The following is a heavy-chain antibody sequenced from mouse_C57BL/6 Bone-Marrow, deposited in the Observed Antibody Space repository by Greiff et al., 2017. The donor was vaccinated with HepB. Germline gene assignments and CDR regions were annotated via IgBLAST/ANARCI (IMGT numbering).Heavy chain of an antibody. V-gene: IGHV1-76*01. J-gene: IGHJ3*01. Sequence: QVQLQQSGAELVRPGASVKLSCKASGYTFTDYYINWVKQRPGQGLEWIARIYPGSGNTYYNEKFKGKATLTAEKSSSTAYMQLSSLTSEDSAVYFCAIPPYSNYVAWFAYWGQGTLVTVSA. D-gene: IGHD2-5*01. CDR3: AIPPYSNYVAWFAY. CDR1: GYTFTDYY. CDR2: IYPGSGNT.